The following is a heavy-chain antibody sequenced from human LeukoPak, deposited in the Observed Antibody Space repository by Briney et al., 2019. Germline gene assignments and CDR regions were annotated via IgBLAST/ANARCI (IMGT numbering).Heavy chain of an antibody. V-gene: IGHV3-23*01. J-gene: IGHJ4*02. CDR2: ISGSGGST. CDR1: GFTFSSYA. CDR3: AKNHMVRGAIDY. Sequence: GGSLRLSCAASGFTFSSYAMSWVRQAPGKGLEWVSAISGSGGSTYYADSVKGRSTISRDNSKNTLYLQMNSLRAEDTAVYYCAKNHMVRGAIDYWGQGTLVTVSS. D-gene: IGHD3-10*01.